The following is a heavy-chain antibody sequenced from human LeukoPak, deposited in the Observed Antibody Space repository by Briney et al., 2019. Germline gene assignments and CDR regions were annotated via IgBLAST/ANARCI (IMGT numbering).Heavy chain of an antibody. J-gene: IGHJ3*02. CDR1: GFTFSSYS. CDR2: ISDNSYWI. CDR3: TTAEDIVLMVYALNAFDI. Sequence: GGSLRLSCAASGFTFSSYSMSWVRQAPGKGLEWVSSISDNSYWIYYAASVEGRFIISRDNAKNSLYLQMNSLKTEDTAVYYCTTAEDIVLMVYALNAFDIWGQGTMVTVSS. D-gene: IGHD2-8*01. V-gene: IGHV3-21*03.